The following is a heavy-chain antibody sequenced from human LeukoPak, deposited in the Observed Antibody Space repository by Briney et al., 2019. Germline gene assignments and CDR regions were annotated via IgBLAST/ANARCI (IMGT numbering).Heavy chain of an antibody. V-gene: IGHV4-4*07. J-gene: IGHJ6*03. CDR2: IFASGST. Sequence: SETLSLTCTVSGGSISIYSWSWIRQPAGKGLEWIGRIFASGSTKYNPSLKSRVTMSVDTSKNQFSLKLTSVTAADTAVYYCARSVEGYCRGGSCYYYSYYMDVWGKGTTVTVSS. CDR3: ARSVEGYCRGGSCYYYSYYMDV. D-gene: IGHD2-15*01. CDR1: GGSISIYS.